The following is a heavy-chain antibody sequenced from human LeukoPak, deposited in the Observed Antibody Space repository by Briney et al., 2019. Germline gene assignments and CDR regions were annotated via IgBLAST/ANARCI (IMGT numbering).Heavy chain of an antibody. Sequence: PGGSLRLSCAASGFTFSSYEMNWVRQAPGKGLEWIGEINHSGSTNYNPSLKSRVTISVDTSKNQFSLKLSSVTAADTAVYYCARVRGYSGYDYDYWGQGTLVTVSS. D-gene: IGHD5-12*01. J-gene: IGHJ4*02. V-gene: IGHV4-34*01. CDR2: INHSGST. CDR3: ARVRGYSGYDYDY. CDR1: GFTFSSYE.